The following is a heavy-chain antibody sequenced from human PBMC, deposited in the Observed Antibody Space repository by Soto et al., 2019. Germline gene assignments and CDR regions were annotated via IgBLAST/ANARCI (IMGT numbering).Heavy chain of an antibody. CDR2: INHSGST. CDR3: ARDKITGLFDY. V-gene: IGHV4-34*01. Sequence: SETLSLSCAVYGGSFSGYYWTWIRQPPGTGLEWIGEINHSGSTNYNPSLKSRVTISVDTSKNQFSLKLTSVTAADTAVYYYARDKITGLFDYWGQRTLVTVSS. J-gene: IGHJ4*02. D-gene: IGHD2-8*02. CDR1: GGSFSGYY.